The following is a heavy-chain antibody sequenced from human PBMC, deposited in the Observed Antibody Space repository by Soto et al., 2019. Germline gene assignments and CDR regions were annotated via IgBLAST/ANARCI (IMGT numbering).Heavy chain of an antibody. CDR1: GYTFTSYG. CDR2: ISAYNGNT. CDR3: ARGSAVACTWWFDP. V-gene: IGHV1-18*01. D-gene: IGHD6-19*01. J-gene: IGHJ5*02. Sequence: DSVKVSCEAPGYTFTSYGISWVRQAPGQGLEWMGWISAYNGNTNYAQKLQGRVTMTTDTSTSTAYMELRSLRSDDTAVYYCARGSAVACTWWFDPWGQGTLVTVYS.